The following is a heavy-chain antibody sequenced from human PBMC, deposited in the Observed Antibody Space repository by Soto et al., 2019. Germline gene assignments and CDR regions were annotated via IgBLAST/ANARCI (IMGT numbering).Heavy chain of an antibody. CDR1: GFTVSSCE. Sequence: PGGSLRVSCAVSGFTVSSCEMNWVRQSPGKGLEWVSYINTGGVTIYADSVKGRFTISRDNAQNSLLMQMNSLRAEDTAIYYCTRDKGDKVAYGMDVWGQGTTVTVSS. V-gene: IGHV3-48*03. J-gene: IGHJ6*02. D-gene: IGHD3-16*01. CDR2: INTGGVT. CDR3: TRDKGDKVAYGMDV.